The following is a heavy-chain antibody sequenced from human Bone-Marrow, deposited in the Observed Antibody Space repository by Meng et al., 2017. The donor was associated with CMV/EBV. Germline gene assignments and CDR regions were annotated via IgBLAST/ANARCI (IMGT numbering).Heavy chain of an antibody. D-gene: IGHD3-16*01. Sequence: SETLSLTCTVSSGSISIYYWSWIRQPPGKGLEWIGCIHYSGSTNYNPPLKSRVTISVDTSKNQFSLKLSSVTAADTAVYYCARVWGYGMDVWGQGTTVTVSS. CDR2: IHYSGST. J-gene: IGHJ6*02. CDR3: ARVWGYGMDV. CDR1: SGSISIYY. V-gene: IGHV4-59*12.